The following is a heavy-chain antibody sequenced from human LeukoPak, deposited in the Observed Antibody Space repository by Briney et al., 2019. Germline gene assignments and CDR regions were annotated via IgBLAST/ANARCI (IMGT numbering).Heavy chain of an antibody. CDR1: GFTFSSYS. J-gene: IGHJ4*02. CDR2: ITSSSDTI. V-gene: IGHV3-48*01. Sequence: PGGSLRLSCAASGFTFSSYSMNWVRQAPGKGLEWVSYITSSSDTIYYADSVKGRFTISRDNAKNSLFLLMNSLRAEDTAVYYCTREPQDAGNSGLDYWGQGTLVTVSS. D-gene: IGHD4-23*01. CDR3: TREPQDAGNSGLDY.